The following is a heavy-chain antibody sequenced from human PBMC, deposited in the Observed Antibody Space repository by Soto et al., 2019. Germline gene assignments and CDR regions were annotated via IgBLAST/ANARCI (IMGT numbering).Heavy chain of an antibody. CDR2: ISAHNGNT. V-gene: IGHV1-18*01. J-gene: IGHJ4*02. D-gene: IGHD1-1*01. CDR3: ARGRYGDY. Sequence: QVHLVQSGAEVKNPGASVKVSCKGSGYDFTTYGITWVRQAPGQGLEWMAWISAHNGNTNYAPNLQGRVTVTRDTSTSTAYIELRSLRSDDTAVYYCARGRYGDYWGQGALVTVS. CDR1: GYDFTTYG.